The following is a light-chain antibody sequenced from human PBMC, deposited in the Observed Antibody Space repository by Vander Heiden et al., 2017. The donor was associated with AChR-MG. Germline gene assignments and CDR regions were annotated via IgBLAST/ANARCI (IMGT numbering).Light chain of an antibody. J-gene: IGKJ4*01. V-gene: IGKV3-15*01. CDR2: DVS. CDR3: QHYNNWPLT. Sequence: EIVMTQSPATLSVSPGERATLSCRASQSVNSNLAWYQQKPGQAPRLLLYDVSTRATAIPARFSGSGSGTEFTLTISSLQSEDFAVYYCQHYNNWPLTFGGGTKVEVK. CDR1: QSVNSN.